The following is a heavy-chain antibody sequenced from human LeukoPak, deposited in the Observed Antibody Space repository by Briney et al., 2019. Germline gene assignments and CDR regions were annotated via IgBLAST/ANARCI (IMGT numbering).Heavy chain of an antibody. CDR3: ARHLGWFGEFLNWFDP. V-gene: IGHV4-59*08. CDR2: IYYSGTT. J-gene: IGHJ5*02. CDR1: GGSISSYY. Sequence: KASETLSLTCTVSGGSISSYYWSWIRQPPGKGLEWIGYIYYSGTTNYNPSLKSRVTISVDTSKNQFSLKLSSVTAADTAVYYCARHLGWFGEFLNWFDPWGQGTLVTVSS. D-gene: IGHD3-10*01.